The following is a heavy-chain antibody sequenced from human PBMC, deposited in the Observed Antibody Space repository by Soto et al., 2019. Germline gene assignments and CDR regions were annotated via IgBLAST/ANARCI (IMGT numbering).Heavy chain of an antibody. CDR2: ISYDGSNK. CDR1: GFTFSSYG. V-gene: IGHV3-30*18. D-gene: IGHD5-12*01. J-gene: IGHJ4*02. Sequence: PGGSLRLSCAASGFTFSSYGMHWVRQAPGKGLEWVAVISYDGSNKYYADSVKGRFTISRDNSKNTLYLQMNSLRAEDTAVYYCAKDPKMATITYYFDYWGQGTLVTVSS. CDR3: AKDPKMATITYYFDY.